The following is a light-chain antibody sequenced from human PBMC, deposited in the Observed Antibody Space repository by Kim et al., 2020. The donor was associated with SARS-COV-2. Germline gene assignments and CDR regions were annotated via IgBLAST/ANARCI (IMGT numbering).Light chain of an antibody. V-gene: IGLV1-44*01. J-gene: IGLJ2*01. CDR2: SDN. CDR3: AAWDDSLNGLV. CDR1: NSNVGRYT. Sequence: QSVLTQPPSASGTPGQRVTIFCSGRNSNVGRYTVSWYQQLPGMAPKLLIDSDNQRPSGVPDRVSGSKSGTSASLAISGLRSEDEADYYCAAWDDSLNGLVFGGGTQLTVL.